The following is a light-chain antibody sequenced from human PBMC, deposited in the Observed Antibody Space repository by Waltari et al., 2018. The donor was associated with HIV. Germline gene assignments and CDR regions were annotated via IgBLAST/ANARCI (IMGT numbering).Light chain of an antibody. CDR1: SSDVGGSDS. Sequence: QSALTQPRSVSGSPGQSVTVSCTEASSDVGGSDSVSWYQQHPGKAPKLILSYVPQRPPGVPGRFSGSRSCDTASLDIPGLQADDEADYYCCSYAGSYSYVLGAGTRVIVL. J-gene: IGLJ1*01. CDR2: YVP. CDR3: CSYAGSYSYV. V-gene: IGLV2-11*01.